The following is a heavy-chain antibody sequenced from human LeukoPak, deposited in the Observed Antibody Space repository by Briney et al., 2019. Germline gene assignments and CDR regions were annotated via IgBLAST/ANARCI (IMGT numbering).Heavy chain of an antibody. CDR1: GYTFTSYY. V-gene: IGHV1-46*01. D-gene: IGHD3-22*01. CDR2: INPSGGST. Sequence: GASVKVSCKASGYTFTSYYMHWVRQAPGQGLEWMGIINPSGGSTSYAQTFQGRVTITRDMSTSTVYMELSSLRSEDTAVYYCASTTGITMITGFDYWGQGTLVTVSS. J-gene: IGHJ4*02. CDR3: ASTTGITMITGFDY.